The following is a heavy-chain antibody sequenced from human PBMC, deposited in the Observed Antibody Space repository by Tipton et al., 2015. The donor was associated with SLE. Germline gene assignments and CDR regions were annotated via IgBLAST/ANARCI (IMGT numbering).Heavy chain of an antibody. J-gene: IGHJ4*02. CDR2: IWYDGSNK. CDR1: GFTFSSYG. V-gene: IGHV3-33*01. CDR3: AGSGPHYYFDY. Sequence: SGFTFSSYGMHWVRQAPGKGLEWVAVIWYDGSNKYYADSVKGRFTISRDNSKNTLYLQMNSLRAKDTAVYYCAGSGPHYYFDYWGQGTLVTVSS.